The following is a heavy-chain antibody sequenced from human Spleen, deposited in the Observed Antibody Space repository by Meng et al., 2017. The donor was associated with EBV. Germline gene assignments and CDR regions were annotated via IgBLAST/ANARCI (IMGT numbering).Heavy chain of an antibody. Sequence: QLKESGPGLVKPSETLSLTCSVSGFLISTGSYYWAWIRQPPGKGLEWIGTIYYTGTTTYHPSFKSRAIVSVDTSKNQFSLSLNSVTAADTAVYYCARGWGWGFGETFDPWGQGTLVTVSS. CDR1: GFLISTGSYY. D-gene: IGHD3-10*01. J-gene: IGHJ5*02. V-gene: IGHV4-39*07. CDR2: IYYTGTT. CDR3: ARGWGWGFGETFDP.